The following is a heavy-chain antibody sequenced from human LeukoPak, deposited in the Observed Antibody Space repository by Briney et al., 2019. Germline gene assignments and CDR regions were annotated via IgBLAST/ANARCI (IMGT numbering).Heavy chain of an antibody. CDR3: AKDSSYNPNPYYFDY. J-gene: IGHJ4*02. D-gene: IGHD5-24*01. Sequence: GGSLRLSCAASGFTFSSYAMSCVRQAPGKGLEWVSAISGSGGSTYYADSVKGRFTISRDNSKNTLYLQMNSLRAEDTAVYYCAKDSSYNPNPYYFDYWGQGTLVTVSS. V-gene: IGHV3-23*01. CDR2: ISGSGGST. CDR1: GFTFSSYA.